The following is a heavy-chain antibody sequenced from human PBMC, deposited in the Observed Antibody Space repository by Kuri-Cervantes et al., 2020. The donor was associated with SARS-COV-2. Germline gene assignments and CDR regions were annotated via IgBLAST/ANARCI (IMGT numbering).Heavy chain of an antibody. Sequence: GESLKISCAASRFPFSSYWMSWVRQAPGKGLEWVANIKEDGSERYYVDSVKGRFTISRDNAKNSLYLQMNNLRAEDTAVYYCARFVIGRAISTAGPGFFDYWGREPWSPSPQ. D-gene: IGHD6-13*01. J-gene: IGHJ4*02. V-gene: IGHV3-7*03. CDR2: IKEDGSER. CDR3: ARFVIGRAISTAGPGFFDY. CDR1: RFPFSSYW.